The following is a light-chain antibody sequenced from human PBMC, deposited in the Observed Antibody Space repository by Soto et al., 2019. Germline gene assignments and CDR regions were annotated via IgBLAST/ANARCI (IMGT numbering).Light chain of an antibody. CDR2: EVT. Sequence: QSVLTQPASVSGSPGQSITISCTGTSSDVGAYNYVSWYQQHPGKAPKLMIYEVTNRPSGVSNRFSGSKSGNTASLTISGLQAEDESDYYCSSYSITSTRVVFGGGTKLTVL. V-gene: IGLV2-14*01. CDR1: SSDVGAYNY. CDR3: SSYSITSTRVV. J-gene: IGLJ2*01.